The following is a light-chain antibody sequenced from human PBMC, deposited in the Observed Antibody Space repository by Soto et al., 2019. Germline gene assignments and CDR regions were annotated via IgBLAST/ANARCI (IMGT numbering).Light chain of an antibody. CDR2: GDT. V-gene: IGLV1-40*01. J-gene: IGLJ3*02. Sequence: QSVLTQPPSVSGAPGQRVTISCTGSSSNIGAGYDVHWYQQLPGTAPKLLISGDTNRPSGVPDRFSGSKSGTSASLAITGLRAEDEADYYCQSFDSSLSGWLFGGGTKLTAL. CDR3: QSFDSSLSGWL. CDR1: SSNIGAGYD.